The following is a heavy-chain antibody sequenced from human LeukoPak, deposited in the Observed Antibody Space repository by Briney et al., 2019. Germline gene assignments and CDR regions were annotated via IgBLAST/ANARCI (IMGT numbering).Heavy chain of an antibody. CDR3: ARATPSYCSSTSCYYYYYGMDV. D-gene: IGHD2-2*01. CDR1: GGSISSYY. CDR2: IYYSGST. V-gene: IGHV4-59*01. J-gene: IGHJ6*04. Sequence: PSQTLSLTSTVSGGSISSYYWSWIRQPPGKGLEWNGYIYYSGSTNYNPSLKSRVTISVDTPKNQFSLKLSSVTAADTAVYYCARATPSYCSSTSCYYYYYGMDVWGKGTTVTVSS.